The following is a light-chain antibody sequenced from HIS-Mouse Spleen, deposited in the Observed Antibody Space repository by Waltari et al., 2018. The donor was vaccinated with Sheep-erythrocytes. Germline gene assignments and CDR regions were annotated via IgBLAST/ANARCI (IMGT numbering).Light chain of an antibody. CDR1: SSDVVSYNL. CDR2: EGS. J-gene: IGLJ3*02. V-gene: IGLV2-23*01. Sequence: QSALTQPASVSGSPGQSLTISCTGTSSDVVSYNLVSWYQQHPGKAPKLMIYEGSKRPSGVSNRFSGSKSGNTASLTISGLQAEDEADYYCCSYAGSSTPWVFGGGTKLTVL. CDR3: CSYAGSSTPWV.